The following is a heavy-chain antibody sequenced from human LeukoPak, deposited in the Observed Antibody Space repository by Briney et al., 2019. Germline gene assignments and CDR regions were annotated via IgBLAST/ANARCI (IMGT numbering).Heavy chain of an antibody. Sequence: SETLSLTCAVSGFSIYNGYYLGWVRPPPGEGLGLIGTSYQRESTYYKPSVKRRVAISVDTSENPVSLKLAFATAAATSMYCCRRTVTGNYFDYWGQGTLVTVSS. CDR3: RRTVTGNYFDY. CDR1: GFSIYNGYY. D-gene: IGHD1-14*01. J-gene: IGHJ4*02. V-gene: IGHV4-38-2*01. CDR2: SYQREST.